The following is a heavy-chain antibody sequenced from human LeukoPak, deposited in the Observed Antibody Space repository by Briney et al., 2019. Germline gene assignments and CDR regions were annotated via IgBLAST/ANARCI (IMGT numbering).Heavy chain of an antibody. J-gene: IGHJ3*02. Sequence: ASVKVSCKASGYTFTSYGISWVRQAPGQGLEWMGWISAYNGNTNYAQKLQGRVTMTTDTSTSTAYMELRSLRSDDTAVYYCAREGYYDSSGYCPDAFDIWGQGTMVTVSS. V-gene: IGHV1-18*01. CDR1: GYTFTSYG. CDR2: ISAYNGNT. D-gene: IGHD3-22*01. CDR3: AREGYYDSSGYCPDAFDI.